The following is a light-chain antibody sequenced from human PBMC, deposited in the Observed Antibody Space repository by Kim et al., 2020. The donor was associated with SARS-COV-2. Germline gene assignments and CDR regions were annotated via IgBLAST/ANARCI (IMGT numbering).Light chain of an antibody. CDR2: GAS. CDR3: QQYNFLPRT. J-gene: IGKJ1*01. CDR1: QAIGNY. V-gene: IGKV1-9*01. Sequence: GDRVTITCRASQAIGNYLAWYQQDPGKAPKLLIYGASTLQTGVPSRFSGTGSGTEFTLTISSLRPEDFTTYSCQQYNFLPRTFGQGTKV.